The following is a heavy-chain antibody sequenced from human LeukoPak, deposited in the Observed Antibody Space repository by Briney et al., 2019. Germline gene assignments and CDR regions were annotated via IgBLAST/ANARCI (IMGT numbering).Heavy chain of an antibody. CDR3: ARDAGSSGRYFDY. CDR2: IYSGGST. Sequence: GGSLRLSCAASGFTVSSNYMSWVRQAPGKGLEWVSVIYSGGSTYYADSVKGRFTISRDNSKNTLYLQMNSLRAEDTAVYYCARDAGSSGRYFDYWGQGTLVTVSS. J-gene: IGHJ4*02. D-gene: IGHD6-19*01. CDR1: GFTVSSNY. V-gene: IGHV3-66*01.